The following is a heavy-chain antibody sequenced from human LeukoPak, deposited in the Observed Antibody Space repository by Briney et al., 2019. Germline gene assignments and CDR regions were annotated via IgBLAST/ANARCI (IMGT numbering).Heavy chain of an antibody. Sequence: GWMNPNSGNTGYAQKFQGRVTMTRNTSISTAYMELSSLRSEDTAVYYCARGGRGWQSFLDYWGQGTLVTVSS. J-gene: IGHJ4*02. CDR3: ARGGRGWQSFLDY. CDR2: MNPNSGNT. D-gene: IGHD1-26*01. V-gene: IGHV1-8*01.